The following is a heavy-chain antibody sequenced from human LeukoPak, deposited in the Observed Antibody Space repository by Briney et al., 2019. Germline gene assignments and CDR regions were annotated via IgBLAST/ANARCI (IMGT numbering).Heavy chain of an antibody. D-gene: IGHD5-24*01. J-gene: IGHJ4*02. CDR3: ARSRDGYNWILDY. CDR1: GFTFSSYA. Sequence: GTSLTLSCAASGFTFSSYAMHWVRQAPGKGLEWVAVISFDGSYKYYVDSVKGRLTISRDNSKNTLYLQMNSLRAEDTAVYYCARSRDGYNWILDYWGQGTLVTVSS. CDR2: ISFDGSYK. V-gene: IGHV3-30-3*01.